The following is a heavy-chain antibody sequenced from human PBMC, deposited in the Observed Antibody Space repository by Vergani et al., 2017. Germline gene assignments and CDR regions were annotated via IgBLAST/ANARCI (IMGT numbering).Heavy chain of an antibody. CDR1: GGTFSSYA. D-gene: IGHD3-10*01. V-gene: IGHV1-69*05. CDR2: IIPIFGTA. Sequence: QVQLVQSGAEVKKPGASVKVSCKASGGTFSSYAISWVRQAPGQGLEWMGGIIPIFGTANYAQKFQGRVTMTRDTSISTAYMELSRLRSDDTAVYYCARVRRTMVRGVIPMNWFDPWGQGTLVTVSS. CDR3: ARVRRTMVRGVIPMNWFDP. J-gene: IGHJ5*02.